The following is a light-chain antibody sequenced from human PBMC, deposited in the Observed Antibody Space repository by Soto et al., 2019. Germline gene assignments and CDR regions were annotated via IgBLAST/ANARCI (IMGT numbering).Light chain of an antibody. CDR3: QHRSNWHGLT. Sequence: EIVLTQSPATLSLSPGERATLSCRASQGVSSFLAWCQRKPGQAPRLLIYDAPNRATGIPARFSGSGPGTYFTLTISRLEPEDFALYYCQHRSNWHGLTVGGGTKVEIK. J-gene: IGKJ4*01. CDR2: DAP. CDR1: QGVSSF. V-gene: IGKV3D-11*01.